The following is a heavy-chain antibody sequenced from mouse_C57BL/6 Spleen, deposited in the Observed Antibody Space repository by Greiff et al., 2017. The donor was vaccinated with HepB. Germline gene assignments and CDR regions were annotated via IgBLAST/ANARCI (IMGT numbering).Heavy chain of an antibody. CDR1: GYTFTDYN. J-gene: IGHJ4*01. CDR3: ARWGLWLPMDD. CDR2: INPNNGGT. Sequence: EVQLQHSGPELVKPGASVKMSCKASGYTFTDYNMHWVKQSHGKSLEWIGYINPNNGGTSYNQKFKGKATLTVNKSSSTAYMELRSLTSEDSAVYCCARWGLWLPMDDWGQGTSVTVSS. V-gene: IGHV1-22*01. D-gene: IGHD1-1*02.